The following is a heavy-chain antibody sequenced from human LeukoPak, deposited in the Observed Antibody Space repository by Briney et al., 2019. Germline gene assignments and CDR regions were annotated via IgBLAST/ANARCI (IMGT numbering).Heavy chain of an antibody. D-gene: IGHD3-22*01. CDR1: GYTFISYY. CDR2: INPTDGST. J-gene: IGHJ4*02. Sequence: ASVKVSCKASGYTFISYYMHWVRQAPGQGLEWMGIINPTDGSTTYALKFQGRVSMTRDTSTSTVYMELSSLRSEDTAVYYCARSATYYYDSSGYYLVYWGQGTLVTVSS. CDR3: ARSATYYYDSSGYYLVY. V-gene: IGHV1-46*01.